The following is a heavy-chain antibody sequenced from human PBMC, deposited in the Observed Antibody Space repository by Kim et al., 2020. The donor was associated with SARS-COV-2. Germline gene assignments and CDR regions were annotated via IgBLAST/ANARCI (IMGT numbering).Heavy chain of an antibody. CDR1: GFTFSSYA. CDR3: AKDRVVLLTAGNFQH. J-gene: IGHJ1*01. V-gene: IGHV3-23*01. Sequence: GGSLRLSCAASGFTFSSYAMSWVRQAPGKGLEWVSAISGSGGSTYYADSVKGRFTISRDNSKNTLYLQMNSLRAEDTAVYYCAKDRVVLLTAGNFQHWGQGTLVTVSS. CDR2: ISGSGGST. D-gene: IGHD3-10*01.